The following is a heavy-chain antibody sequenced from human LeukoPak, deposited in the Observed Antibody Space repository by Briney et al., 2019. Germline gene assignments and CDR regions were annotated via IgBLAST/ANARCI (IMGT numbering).Heavy chain of an antibody. CDR3: ARKEVDGDYKFDY. D-gene: IGHD4-17*01. CDR1: GGSFGGYY. Sequence: SETLSLTCAVYGGSFGGYYWSWIRQPPGKGLEWIGEINHSGSTNYNPSLKSRVTISVDTSKNQFSLKLSSVTAADTVVYYCARKEVDGDYKFDYWGQGTLVTVSS. V-gene: IGHV4-34*01. J-gene: IGHJ4*02. CDR2: INHSGST.